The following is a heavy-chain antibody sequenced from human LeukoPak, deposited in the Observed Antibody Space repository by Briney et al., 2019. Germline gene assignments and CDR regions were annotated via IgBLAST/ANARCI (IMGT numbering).Heavy chain of an antibody. CDR3: ARDGTPYYDSSGYYRIFDY. CDR2: ISSSGSTI. V-gene: IGHV3-11*01. CDR1: GFTFSDYY. J-gene: IGHJ4*02. Sequence: GGSLRLSCAASGFTFSDYYMSWIRQAPGKGLEWVSCISSSGSTIYYADSVKGRFTISRDNAKNSLYLQMNSLRAEDTAVYYCARDGTPYYDSSGYYRIFDYWGQGTLVTVSS. D-gene: IGHD3-22*01.